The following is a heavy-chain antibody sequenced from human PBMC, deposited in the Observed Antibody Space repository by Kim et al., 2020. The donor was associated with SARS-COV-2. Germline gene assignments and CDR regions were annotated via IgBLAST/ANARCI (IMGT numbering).Heavy chain of an antibody. CDR1: GYTFTSYY. J-gene: IGHJ6*02. CDR3: ARDRGAGSSSGWYGLVYYYGMDV. CDR2: INPSGGST. D-gene: IGHD6-19*01. V-gene: IGHV1-46*01. Sequence: ASVKVSCKASGYTFTSYYMHWVRQAPVQGLEWMGIINPSGGSTSYAQKFQGRVTMTRDTSTSTVYMELSSLRSEDTAVYYCARDRGAGSSSGWYGLVYYYGMDVWGQGTTVTVSS.